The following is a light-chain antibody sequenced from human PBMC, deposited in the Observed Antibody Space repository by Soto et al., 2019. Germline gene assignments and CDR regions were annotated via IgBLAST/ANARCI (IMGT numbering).Light chain of an antibody. J-gene: IGKJ2*01. Sequence: DIVMTQSPDSLAVSLGERATFNCKSSQTILNSSNNKNYLAWYQQKPGQPPKLLIYWASTRESGVPDRFSGSGSGTDFTLTISSLQAEDVAVYYCQQYYSTPPYTFGQGTKLEIK. CDR1: QTILNSSNNKNY. CDR3: QQYYSTPPYT. V-gene: IGKV4-1*01. CDR2: WAS.